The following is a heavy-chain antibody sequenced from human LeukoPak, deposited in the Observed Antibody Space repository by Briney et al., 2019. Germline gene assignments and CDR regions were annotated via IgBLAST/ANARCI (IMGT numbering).Heavy chain of an antibody. CDR1: GFSFSDAW. V-gene: IGHV3-15*04. CDR2: IESKTDGGTT. J-gene: IGHJ4*02. CDR3: TTYGSGRKFDY. D-gene: IGHD3-10*01. Sequence: GGSLRLSCAASGFSFSDAWLSWVRQIPGKGLEWVGRIESKTDGGTTDYAAPVKGRFTISRDDSTNTLYLQMNSLKAEDTAVYYCTTYGSGRKFDYWGQGILVTVSS.